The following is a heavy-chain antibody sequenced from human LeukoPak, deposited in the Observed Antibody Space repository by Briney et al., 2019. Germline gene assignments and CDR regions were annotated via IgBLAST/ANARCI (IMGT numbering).Heavy chain of an antibody. V-gene: IGHV1-18*01. D-gene: IGHD4-17*01. CDR2: ISGHNGNT. CDR3: VRVGSAYGDPLEFDF. CDR1: GYSFNKFG. J-gene: IGHJ4*02. Sequence: SVKVSCKASGYSFNKFGISWVRQAPGRGLEWMGWISGHNGNTDSAQKFQDRVTMSTDNSMSTAYLELRSLRSDDAAVYFCVRVGSAYGDPLEFDFWGQGTLVTVSS.